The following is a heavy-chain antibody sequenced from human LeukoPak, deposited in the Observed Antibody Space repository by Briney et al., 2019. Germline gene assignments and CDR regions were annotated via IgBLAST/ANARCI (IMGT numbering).Heavy chain of an antibody. J-gene: IGHJ4*02. Sequence: ASVKVSCKASGYTFTGYYMHWVRQAPGQGLEWMGWINPNSGGTNYAQKFQGWVTMTRDTSISTAYMELSRLRSDDTAVYYCARGSLYSSGWYHGGYFDYWGQGTLVTVSS. V-gene: IGHV1-2*04. CDR3: ARGSLYSSGWYHGGYFDY. D-gene: IGHD6-19*01. CDR2: INPNSGGT. CDR1: GYTFTGYY.